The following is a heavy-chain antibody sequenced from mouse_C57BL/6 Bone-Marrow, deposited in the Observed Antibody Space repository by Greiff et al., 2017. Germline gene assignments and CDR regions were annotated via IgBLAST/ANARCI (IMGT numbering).Heavy chain of an antibody. CDR3: TPFYYGNYGYAMDY. V-gene: IGHV14-4*01. Sequence: EVKLQESGAELVRPGASVKLSCTASGFNIKDDYMHWVKQRPEQGLEWIGWIDPENGDTEYASKFQGKATITADTSSNTAYLQLSSLTSEDTTVYYCTPFYYGNYGYAMDYWGQGTSVTVSS. CDR1: GFNIKDDY. J-gene: IGHJ4*01. CDR2: IDPENGDT. D-gene: IGHD2-1*01.